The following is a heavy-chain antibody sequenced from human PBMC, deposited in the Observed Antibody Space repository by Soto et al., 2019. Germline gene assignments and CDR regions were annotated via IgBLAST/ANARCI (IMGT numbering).Heavy chain of an antibody. CDR3: ARDLHVQRGYYYDSSGYGNFEY. CDR2: ISAYNGNT. CDR1: GYTFTSYG. Sequence: QVQLVQSGAEVKKPGASVKVSCKASGYTFTSYGISWVRQAPGQGLEWMGWISAYNGNTNYAQKLQGRVTMTTDTSTSTAYMELRGLRSDDTAVYFCARDLHVQRGYYYDSSGYGNFEYWGQGTLVTVSS. D-gene: IGHD3-22*01. J-gene: IGHJ4*02. V-gene: IGHV1-18*01.